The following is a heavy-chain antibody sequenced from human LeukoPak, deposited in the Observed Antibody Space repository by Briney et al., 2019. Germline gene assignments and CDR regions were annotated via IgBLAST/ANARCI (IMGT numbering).Heavy chain of an antibody. CDR1: GYTFTSYG. CDR2: INPSGGST. J-gene: IGHJ4*02. CDR3: ARDIRVESWASYYFDY. Sequence: GASVKVSCKASGYTFTSYGISWVRQAPGQGLEWMGIINPSGGSTGYAQKFQGRFTMTRDTSTTTVYMELSSLRSEDTAVYYCARDIRVESWASYYFDYWGQGTLVTVSS. D-gene: IGHD3-3*01. V-gene: IGHV1-46*01.